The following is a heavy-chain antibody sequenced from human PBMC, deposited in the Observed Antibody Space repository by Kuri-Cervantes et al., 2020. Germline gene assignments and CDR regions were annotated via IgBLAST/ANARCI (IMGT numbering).Heavy chain of an antibody. CDR2: IYPDNSHT. J-gene: IGHJ4*02. D-gene: IGHD6-19*01. Sequence: GGSLRLSCQGSGYTFSNYYIAWVRQVPGRGLEWMGIIYPDNSHTSYSPSFQGQVTMSADKSINTAYLQWSSLKASDTAMYYCARRHSSGWYYFDYWGQGTLVTVSS. V-gene: IGHV5-51*01. CDR1: GYTFSNYY. CDR3: ARRHSSGWYYFDY.